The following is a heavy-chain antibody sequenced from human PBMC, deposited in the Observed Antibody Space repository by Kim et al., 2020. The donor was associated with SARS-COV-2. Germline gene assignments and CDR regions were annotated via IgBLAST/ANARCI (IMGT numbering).Heavy chain of an antibody. J-gene: IGHJ4*02. CDR3: ARDQHGVLDY. CDR2: IWFDGSNK. D-gene: IGHD3-16*01. V-gene: IGHV3-33*01. Sequence: GGSLRLSCAASGFTFSSFGMSWVRQAPGKGLGWVAVIWFDGSNKYYADSVKGRFTISRDNSMNTLYLQMTSLRAEDTAIYYCARDQHGVLDYWGQGTQVTVSS. CDR1: GFTFSSFG.